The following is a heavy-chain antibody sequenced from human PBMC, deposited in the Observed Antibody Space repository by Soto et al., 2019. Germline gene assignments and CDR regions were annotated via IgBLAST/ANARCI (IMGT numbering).Heavy chain of an antibody. CDR3: ARVTYYDILTGYRVYYYMDV. J-gene: IGHJ6*03. CDR2: IRAYNGNT. Sequence: ASVKVSCKASGYTFTSYGISWVRQAPGQGLEWMGWIRAYNGNTNYAQKLQGRVTMTTDTSTSTAYMELRSLRSDDTAVYYCARVTYYDILTGYRVYYYMDVWGKGTTVTVSS. D-gene: IGHD3-9*01. CDR1: GYTFTSYG. V-gene: IGHV1-18*01.